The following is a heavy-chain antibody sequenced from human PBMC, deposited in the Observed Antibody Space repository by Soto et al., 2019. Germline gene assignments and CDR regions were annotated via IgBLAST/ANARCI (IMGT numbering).Heavy chain of an antibody. J-gene: IGHJ6*02. V-gene: IGHV5-51*01. D-gene: IGHD3-22*01. CDR3: ARLMQGDSFCYYSLHHYGMYV. CDR1: GYSFTSYW. Sequence: GESLKISCKGSGYSFTSYWIGWVRQMPGKGLEWMGIIYPGDSDTRYSPSFQGQVTISADKSISTAYLQWSSLEASDTAMYYCARLMQGDSFCYYSLHHYGMYVWGQGTAVPVS. CDR2: IYPGDSDT.